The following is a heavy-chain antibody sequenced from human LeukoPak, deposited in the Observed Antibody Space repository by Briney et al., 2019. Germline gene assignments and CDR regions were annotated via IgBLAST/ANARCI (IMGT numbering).Heavy chain of an antibody. Sequence: SETLSLTCAVSADSFSSHYWTWIRQSPGKGLEWIGYISYIGSTNYNPSLKSRVTLSIDTSKNQFSLKLRSVTAADTAVYYCARDLVTVTKGFDIWGQGTMVSVSS. CDR1: ADSFSSHY. CDR2: ISYIGST. J-gene: IGHJ3*02. V-gene: IGHV4-59*11. D-gene: IGHD4-17*01. CDR3: ARDLVTVTKGFDI.